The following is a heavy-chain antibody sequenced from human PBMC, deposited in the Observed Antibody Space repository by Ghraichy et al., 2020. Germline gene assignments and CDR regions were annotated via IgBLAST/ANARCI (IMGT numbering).Heavy chain of an antibody. J-gene: IGHJ6*01. Sequence: GESLNISCAASEFTFSAYAMNWVRQAPGKGLEWVSLISYDGSDTYYADSVKGRFTISRDNSKDTLSLQMNSLRPEDTAIYYCAKEGGSYLDSCFYGLDVWVQGTTVSVSS. CDR2: ISYDGSDT. CDR1: EFTFSAYA. CDR3: AKEGGSYLDSCFYGLDV. D-gene: IGHD1-26*01. V-gene: IGHV3-30*18.